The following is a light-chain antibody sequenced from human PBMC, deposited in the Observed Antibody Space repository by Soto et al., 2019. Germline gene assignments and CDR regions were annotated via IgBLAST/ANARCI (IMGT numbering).Light chain of an antibody. V-gene: IGLV1-40*01. J-gene: IGLJ3*02. CDR1: SSNIGAGYD. Sequence: QSVLTQPPSVSGAPGQRGTISCTRSSSNIGAGYDVHWYQQLPGTAPKLLIYGNSNRPSGVPDRFSGSKSGTSASLAITGLQAEDEADYYCQSYDSSLSGGVFGGGTQLTVL. CDR3: QSYDSSLSGGV. CDR2: GNS.